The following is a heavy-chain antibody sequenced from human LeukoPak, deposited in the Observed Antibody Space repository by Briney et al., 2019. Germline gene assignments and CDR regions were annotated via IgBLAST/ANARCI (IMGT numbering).Heavy chain of an antibody. Sequence: SQTLSLTCAISGDSVSSNSVTWNWIRQSPSRGLEWLGRTYYRSRWYNEYAVPVKSRIIIDPDTSKNQFSLQLNSVIPEDTAVYYCARHYYPNGMDVWGQGTPVTVSS. CDR3: ARHYYPNGMDV. CDR1: GDSVSSNSVT. J-gene: IGHJ6*02. V-gene: IGHV6-1*01. CDR2: TYYRSRWYN.